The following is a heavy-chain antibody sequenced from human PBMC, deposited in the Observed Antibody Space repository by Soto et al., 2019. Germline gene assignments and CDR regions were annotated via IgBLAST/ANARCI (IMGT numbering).Heavy chain of an antibody. D-gene: IGHD2-15*01. CDR1: GFTFSSYG. Sequence: GGSLRLSCAASGFTFSSYGMSWVRQAPGKGLEWVSAISGSGGSTYHADSLKGRFTISRDNSKNTLYLQMDSLRAEDTAVYYCAKILVAGGRYYFDYWGQGTLVTVSS. CDR2: ISGSGGST. V-gene: IGHV3-23*01. CDR3: AKILVAGGRYYFDY. J-gene: IGHJ4*02.